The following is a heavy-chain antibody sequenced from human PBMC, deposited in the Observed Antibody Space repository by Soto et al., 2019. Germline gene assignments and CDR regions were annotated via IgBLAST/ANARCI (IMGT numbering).Heavy chain of an antibody. CDR2: ISYNGRNT. D-gene: IGHD1-26*01. CDR1: GFTFSSFG. J-gene: IGHJ5*01. CDR3: AKETQSVGWFGY. Sequence: QEQLVESGGGVVQPGRSLRLSCAASGFTFSSFGMHWVRQAPGKGLEWVAVISYNGRNTFYADSVTGRFTISRDNSNNMLYLQMNSLRSEDTAVYYCAKETQSVGWFGYWGQGSLVTVSS. V-gene: IGHV3-30*18.